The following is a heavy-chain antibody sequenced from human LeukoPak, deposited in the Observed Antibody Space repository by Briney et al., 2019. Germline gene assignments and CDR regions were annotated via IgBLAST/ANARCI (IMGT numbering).Heavy chain of an antibody. Sequence: GESLKISFKGSGYSFTSYWIAWVRPMPGKGLEWMGIIFPDDSDTRYSPSFQGLVTISADKSISTAYLQWNSLKAPDTAMYYCARHSDITVADSWGQGTLVTVSS. V-gene: IGHV5-51*01. CDR1: GYSFTSYW. CDR3: ARHSDITVADS. J-gene: IGHJ5*01. D-gene: IGHD6-19*01. CDR2: IFPDDSDT.